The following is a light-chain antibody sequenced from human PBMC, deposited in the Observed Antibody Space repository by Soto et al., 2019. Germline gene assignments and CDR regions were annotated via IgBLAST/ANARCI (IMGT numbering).Light chain of an antibody. CDR2: DAS. J-gene: IGKJ3*01. CDR1: QSISTS. CDR3: HLRCTCPPFT. Sequence: EIVLTQSPATLSLSPGERVTLSCRASQSISTSLAWYQHKPGQAPKVLIYDASNRATGVPDRFRGSGSGTDFNLTITKLEPEDSAVDYCHLRCTCPPFTFGPGTKVEI. V-gene: IGKV3-11*01.